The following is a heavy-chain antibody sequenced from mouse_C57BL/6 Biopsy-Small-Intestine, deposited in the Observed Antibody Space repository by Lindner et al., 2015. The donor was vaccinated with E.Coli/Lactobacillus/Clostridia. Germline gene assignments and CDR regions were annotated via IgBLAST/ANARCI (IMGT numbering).Heavy chain of an antibody. CDR3: ARSRPQTALITYFDY. V-gene: IGHV1-69*02. CDR1: GGTFSSYS. J-gene: IGHJ2*01. CDR2: IIPIFDTP. D-gene: IGHD2-4*01. Sequence: SVKVSCRASGGTFSSYSINWLRQAPGQGLEWMGGIIPIFDTPNYAQRFQGRVTITADESTSAAYMEVSSLRSEDTAVYYCARSRPQTALITYFDYWGQGTLVTVSS.